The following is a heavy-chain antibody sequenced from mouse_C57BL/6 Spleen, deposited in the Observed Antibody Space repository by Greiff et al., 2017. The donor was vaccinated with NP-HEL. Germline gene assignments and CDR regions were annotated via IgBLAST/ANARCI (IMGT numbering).Heavy chain of an antibody. J-gene: IGHJ1*03. CDR1: GFSLSTSGMG. V-gene: IGHV8-12*01. Sequence: QVTLKVSGPGILQSSQTLSLTCSFSGFSLSTSGMGVSWIRQPSGKGLEWLAHIYWDDDKRYNPSLQSRLTISKDTSRNQVFLKITSVDTADTATYYCARRLTGTGYFDVWGTGTTVTVSS. D-gene: IGHD4-1*01. CDR2: IYWDDDK. CDR3: ARRLTGTGYFDV.